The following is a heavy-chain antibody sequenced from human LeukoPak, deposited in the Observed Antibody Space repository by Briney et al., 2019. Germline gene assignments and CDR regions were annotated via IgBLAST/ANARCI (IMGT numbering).Heavy chain of an antibody. V-gene: IGHV3-30-3*01. J-gene: IGHJ6*03. CDR1: GFTLSDYN. CDR2: ISYDGSNK. D-gene: IGHD2-8*01. CDR3: ATRYCTIPACRASSYHCMDN. Sequence: PGGSLRLSCAASGFTLSDYNMHWVRQAPGKGLEWVAVISYDGSNKYYADSVKGRFTISRDNSKNTLYLQMNSLRAEDTAVYYCATRYCTIPACRASSYHCMDNWGKGTTVTVSS.